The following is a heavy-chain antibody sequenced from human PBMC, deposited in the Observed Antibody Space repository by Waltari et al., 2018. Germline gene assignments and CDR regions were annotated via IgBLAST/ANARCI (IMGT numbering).Heavy chain of an antibody. V-gene: IGHV4-59*01. CDR3: ARAQTTVVTPGTRGLYFDY. CDR1: GGSISSYY. CDR2: IYYSGST. Sequence: QVQLQESCPGLVKPSETLSLTCTVSGGSISSYYWSWIRQPPGKGLEWIGYIYYSGSTNYTPSLKSLVTISVDTSKNQFSLKLSSVTAADTAVYYCARAQTTVVTPGTRGLYFDYWGQGTLVTVSS. J-gene: IGHJ4*02. D-gene: IGHD4-17*01.